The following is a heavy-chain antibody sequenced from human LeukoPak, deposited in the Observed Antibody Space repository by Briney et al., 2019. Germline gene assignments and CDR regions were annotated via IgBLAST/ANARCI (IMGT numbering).Heavy chain of an antibody. CDR2: IYYSGST. Sequence: PSETLSLTCTVSGGSISSSSYYWGWIRQPPGKGLEWIGSIYYSGSTYYNPSLKSRVTISVDTSKNQFSLKLSSVTAADTAVYYCARVVAAVNWFDPCGQGTLVTVSS. D-gene: IGHD2-15*01. CDR3: ARVVAAVNWFDP. V-gene: IGHV4-39*01. CDR1: GGSISSSSYY. J-gene: IGHJ5*02.